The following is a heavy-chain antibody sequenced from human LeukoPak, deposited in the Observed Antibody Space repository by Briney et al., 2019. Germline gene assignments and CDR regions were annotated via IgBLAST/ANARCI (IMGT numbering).Heavy chain of an antibody. CDR1: GGSFSGYY. CDR3: PRGEWCLHTNFDN. V-gene: IGHV4-34*01. CDR2: INHSGST. D-gene: IGHD2-8*01. Sequence: SETLSLTCAVYGGSFSGYYWSWIRQPPGKGLEWIGEINHSGSTNYNPSLKSRVTISVDTSKNQFSLKLSSVTAADTAVYYLPRGEWCLHTNFDNWAQGTRVTVSS. J-gene: IGHJ4*02.